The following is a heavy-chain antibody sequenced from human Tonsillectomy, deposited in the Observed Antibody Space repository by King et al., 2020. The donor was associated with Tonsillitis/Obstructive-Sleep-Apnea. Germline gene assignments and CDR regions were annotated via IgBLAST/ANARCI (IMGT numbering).Heavy chain of an antibody. Sequence: QLQESGSGLVKPSQTLSLTCAVSGGSISSGGYSWSWIRQPPGKGLEWIGYIYHSGSTSYNPSLKSRVTISVDRSKNQFSLKLRSVTAADTAVYYCARTPSSGYRFDYWGQGTLVTVSS. J-gene: IGHJ4*02. D-gene: IGHD3-22*01. V-gene: IGHV4-30-2*01. CDR2: IYHSGST. CDR3: ARTPSSGYRFDY. CDR1: GGSISSGGYS.